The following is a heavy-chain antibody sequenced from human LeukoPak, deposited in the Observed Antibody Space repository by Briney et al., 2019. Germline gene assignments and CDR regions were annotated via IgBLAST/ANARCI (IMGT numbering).Heavy chain of an antibody. CDR2: INTDGSST. CDR1: GFTFSSYW. CDR3: ARMPYDFWSGYYYFDY. J-gene: IGHJ4*02. Sequence: EAGGSLRLSCAASGFTFSSYWMHWVRQAPGKGLVWVSRINTDGSSTSYADSVKGRFTISRDNAKNTLYLQMNSLRAEDTAVYYCARMPYDFWSGYYYFDYWGQGTLVTVSS. D-gene: IGHD3-3*01. V-gene: IGHV3-74*01.